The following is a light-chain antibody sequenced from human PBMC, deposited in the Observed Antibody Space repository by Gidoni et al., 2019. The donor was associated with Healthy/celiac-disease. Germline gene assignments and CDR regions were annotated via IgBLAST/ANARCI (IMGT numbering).Light chain of an antibody. CDR3: QQYNNWPSLT. J-gene: IGKJ4*01. V-gene: IGKV3-15*01. Sequence: EIVMTQSPATLSVSPGERATLSCRASQSVSSNLAWYQQKPGQAPRLLIYGASPRATVIPARFSGSGSGTEFTLTISSLQSEDFAVYYCQQYNNWPSLTFGGGTKVEIQ. CDR2: GAS. CDR1: QSVSSN.